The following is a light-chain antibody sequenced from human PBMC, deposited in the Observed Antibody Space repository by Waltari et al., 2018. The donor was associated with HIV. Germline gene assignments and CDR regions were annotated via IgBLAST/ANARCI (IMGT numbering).Light chain of an antibody. CDR3: QQYNTYPLT. J-gene: IGKJ4*01. V-gene: IGKV1-5*03. CDR2: KAS. Sequence: DIQMAQSPSTLSAFVGDTVTITCRASQSITTWLAWYQQKPGKAPKLLIYKASTLESGVPSRFTGGGSGTEFTLTISSLQPDDFATYYCQQYNTYPLTFGGGTKVETK. CDR1: QSITTW.